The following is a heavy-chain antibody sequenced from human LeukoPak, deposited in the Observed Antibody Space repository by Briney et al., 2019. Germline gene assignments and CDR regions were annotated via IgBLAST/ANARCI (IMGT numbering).Heavy chain of an antibody. V-gene: IGHV4-59*03. CDR1: GASISDYY. D-gene: IGHD2/OR15-2a*01. CDR2: IYYTGVS. CDR3: TKNAGRGRPSDL. J-gene: IGHJ5*02. Sequence: KTSETLSLTCSVSGASISDYYWSWIRQPPGKGLEWIGYIYYTGVSNYNPSLTSRATITLDTTKSEASLRLTSVTAADTAVYYCTKNAGRGRPSDLWGQGTLVTVSS.